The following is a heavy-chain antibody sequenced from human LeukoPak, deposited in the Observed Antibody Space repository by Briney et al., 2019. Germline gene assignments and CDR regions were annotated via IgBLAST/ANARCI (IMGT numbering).Heavy chain of an antibody. D-gene: IGHD2-2*01. V-gene: IGHV3-48*04. CDR3: VRNLPAADY. Sequence: GGSLRLSCAASGSTFSSHTMNWVRQAPGKGLEWVSYISSTSTVIYYADSVKGRFTISRDNAKNSLYLQMNSLRAEDTAVYYCVRNLPAADYWGRGTLVTVSS. J-gene: IGHJ4*02. CDR1: GSTFSSHT. CDR2: ISSTSTVI.